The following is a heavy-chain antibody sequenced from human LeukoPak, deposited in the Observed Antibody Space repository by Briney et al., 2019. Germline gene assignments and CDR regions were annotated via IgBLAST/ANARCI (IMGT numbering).Heavy chain of an antibody. CDR3: ARGGYDFWSGYYPYYYYYMDV. CDR1: GGSFSGYY. Sequence: PSETLSLTCAVYGGSFSGYYWSWIRQPPGKGLEWIGEINHSGSTNYNPSLESRVTISVDTSKNQFSLKLSSVTAADTAVYYCARGGYDFWSGYYPYYYYYMDVWGKGTTVTVSS. D-gene: IGHD3-3*01. J-gene: IGHJ6*03. V-gene: IGHV4-34*01. CDR2: INHSGST.